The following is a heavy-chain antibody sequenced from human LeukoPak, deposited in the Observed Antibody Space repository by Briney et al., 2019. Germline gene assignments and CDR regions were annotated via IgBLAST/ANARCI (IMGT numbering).Heavy chain of an antibody. J-gene: IGHJ3*02. CDR3: AVGSSSRNDPFDI. Sequence: SETLSLTCTVSGGSISSYYWSWIRLPPGKGLEWIGYIYTSGSTNYNPSLKSRVTISVDTSKNQFSLKLSSVTAADTAVYYCAVGSSSRNDPFDIWGQGTMVTVSS. CDR1: GGSISSYY. D-gene: IGHD2-2*01. CDR2: IYTSGST. V-gene: IGHV4-4*09.